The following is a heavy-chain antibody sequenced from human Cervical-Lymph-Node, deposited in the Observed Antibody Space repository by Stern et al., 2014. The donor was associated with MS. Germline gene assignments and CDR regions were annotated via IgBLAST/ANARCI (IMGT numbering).Heavy chain of an antibody. J-gene: IGHJ4*02. V-gene: IGHV3-53*01. D-gene: IGHD1-1*01. CDR1: GVTVSRDY. CDR2: ITNVGST. CDR3: ARDTSSPERSDW. Sequence: EVHLVESGGGVIQPGGSLRLSCTASGVTVSRDYMTCVRQAPGKGLEWVSLITNVGSTFYTDSVKGRCTISRDDSKNTVYLHMTSLRAEDTAMYYCARDTSSPERSDWWGQGTLVTVSS.